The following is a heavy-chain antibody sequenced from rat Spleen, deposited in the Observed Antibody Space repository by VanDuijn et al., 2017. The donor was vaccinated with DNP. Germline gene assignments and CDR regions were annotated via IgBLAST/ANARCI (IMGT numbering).Heavy chain of an antibody. J-gene: IGHJ2*01. CDR2: IWAGETT. Sequence: QVQLEESGPGLMQPSETLSLTCTVSGFSLTSNGVGWVRQPLGKGMVWMGTIWAGETTHYNSAVQSRLSISRDTSKRQVFLKMNSLQPEDTGTYYCARDGQWDYLDYWGQGVMVTVSS. CDR1: GFSLTSNG. CDR3: ARDGQWDYLDY. V-gene: IGHV2-72*01. D-gene: IGHD1-1*01.